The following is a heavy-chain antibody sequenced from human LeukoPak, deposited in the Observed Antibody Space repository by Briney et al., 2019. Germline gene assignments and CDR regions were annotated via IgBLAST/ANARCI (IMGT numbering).Heavy chain of an antibody. CDR2: IIPIFGTA. Sequence: ASVKVSCKASGGTFSSYATSWVRQAPGQGLEWMGGIIPIFGTANYAQKFQGRVTITADESTSTAYMELSSLRSEDTAVYYCARDYTLQGWFDPWGQGTLVTVSS. V-gene: IGHV1-69*13. CDR1: GGTFSSYA. D-gene: IGHD3-16*01. J-gene: IGHJ5*02. CDR3: ARDYTLQGWFDP.